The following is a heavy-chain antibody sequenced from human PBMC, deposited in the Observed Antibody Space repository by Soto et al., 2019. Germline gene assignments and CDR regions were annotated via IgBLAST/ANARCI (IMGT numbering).Heavy chain of an antibody. Sequence: PGGSLRLSCAASGFTFSSYGMHWVRQAPGKGLEWVAVISYDGSNKHYADSVKGRFTISRDNSKNTLSLQMNSLRAEDTAVYYCAKDRVYSEYYGMDVWGQGTTVTVSS. V-gene: IGHV3-30*18. CDR2: ISYDGSNK. CDR1: GFTFSSYG. D-gene: IGHD1-26*01. CDR3: AKDRVYSEYYGMDV. J-gene: IGHJ6*02.